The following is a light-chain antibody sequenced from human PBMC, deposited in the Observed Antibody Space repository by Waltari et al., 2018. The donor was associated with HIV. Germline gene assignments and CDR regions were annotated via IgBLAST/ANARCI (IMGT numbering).Light chain of an antibody. CDR1: RSHIRNTC. Sequence: QSVLTQPPSMSAAPGQKVSISRSGRRSHIRNTCVSWYHQFPATHPKLLIYENNKRPAGIPDRFSGSKSGTSATLDITGLQTGDEADYYCGTWESSPSSGVFGGGTKLAVL. CDR2: ENN. J-gene: IGLJ3*02. V-gene: IGLV1-51*02. CDR3: GTWESSPSSGV.